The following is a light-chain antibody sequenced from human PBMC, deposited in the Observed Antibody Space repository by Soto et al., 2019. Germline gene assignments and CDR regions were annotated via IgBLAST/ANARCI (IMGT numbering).Light chain of an antibody. CDR2: GNS. J-gene: IGLJ3*02. CDR3: QSYDSSLSGWV. V-gene: IGLV1-40*01. Sequence: QPVLTQPPSVSGAPGQRVTISCTGSSSNIGAGYDVHWYQQLPGTAPKLLIYGNSNRPSGVPDRFSGSKSGTSASLAITGLQAEGEADYYCQSYDSSLSGWVFGGGTQLTVL. CDR1: SSNIGAGYD.